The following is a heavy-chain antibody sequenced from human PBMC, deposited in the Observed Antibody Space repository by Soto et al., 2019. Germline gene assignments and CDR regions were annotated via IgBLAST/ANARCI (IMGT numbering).Heavy chain of an antibody. J-gene: IGHJ4*02. Sequence: SQTLSLTFAISGDSVSSDSAAWNWIRQSPSRGLEWLGRTYYNSKWYDDYAVSVQSRITINADTSKNQFSLHLRSVSPEDTAVYYGARGHSSGWYWDFSGQGTQVTVSS. CDR3: ARGHSSGWYWDF. D-gene: IGHD6-19*01. CDR1: GDSVSSDSAA. CDR2: TYYNSKWYD. V-gene: IGHV6-1*01.